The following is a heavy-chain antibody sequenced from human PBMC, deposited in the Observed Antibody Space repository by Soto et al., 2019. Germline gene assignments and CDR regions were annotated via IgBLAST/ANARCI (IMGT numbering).Heavy chain of an antibody. J-gene: IGHJ6*02. D-gene: IGHD3-22*01. Sequence: SETLSLTCAVYGGSFSGYYWSWIRQPPGKGLEWIGEINHSGSTNYNPSLKSRVTISVDTSKNQFSLKLSSVTAADTAVYYCARVEGDDSSGYYSDRYYGMDVWGQGTTVTVSS. CDR2: INHSGST. CDR3: ARVEGDDSSGYYSDRYYGMDV. CDR1: GGSFSGYY. V-gene: IGHV4-34*01.